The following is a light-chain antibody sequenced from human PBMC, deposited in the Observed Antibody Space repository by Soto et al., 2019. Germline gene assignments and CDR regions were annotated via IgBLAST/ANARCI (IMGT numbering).Light chain of an antibody. CDR1: SSDVGGYHY. CDR3: SSYTSSSTYV. Sequence: QSALTQPASVSGSPGQSITISCTGTSSDVGGYHYVSWYQQHPGKAPKLMIYDVSNRPSGVSNRFSGSKSGDTASLTISGLQAEDDADYYWSSYTSSSTYVFGTGTKVNVL. CDR2: DVS. J-gene: IGLJ1*01. V-gene: IGLV2-14*01.